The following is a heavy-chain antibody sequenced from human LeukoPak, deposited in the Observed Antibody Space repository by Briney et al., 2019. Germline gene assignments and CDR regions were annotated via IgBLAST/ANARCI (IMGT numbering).Heavy chain of an antibody. J-gene: IGHJ4*02. CDR1: GFIFSSYA. D-gene: IGHD3-22*01. CDR2: ISYDGSNK. Sequence: GGSLRLSCAASGFIFSSYAMHWVRQAPGKGLEWVAVISYDGSNKYYADSVKGRFTISRDNAKNSLYLQMNSLRAEDTAVYYCARAVPSTYYYDSSGYPDYWGQGTLVTVSS. CDR3: ARAVPSTYYYDSSGYPDY. V-gene: IGHV3-30*04.